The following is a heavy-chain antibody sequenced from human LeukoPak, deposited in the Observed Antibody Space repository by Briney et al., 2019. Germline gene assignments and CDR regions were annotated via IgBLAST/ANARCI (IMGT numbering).Heavy chain of an antibody. CDR3: AVVGCSSTSCCRTMYYYGMDV. J-gene: IGHJ6*02. V-gene: IGHV1-8*01. CDR2: MNPNSGNT. D-gene: IGHD2-2*01. CDR1: GYTFTSYD. Sequence: ASVKVSCKASGYTFTSYDINWVRQATGQGLEWMGWMNPNSGNTGYAQKFQGSVTMTRNTPISTAYMELSSLRSEDTAVYYCAVVGCSSTSCCRTMYYYGMDVWGQGTTVTVSS.